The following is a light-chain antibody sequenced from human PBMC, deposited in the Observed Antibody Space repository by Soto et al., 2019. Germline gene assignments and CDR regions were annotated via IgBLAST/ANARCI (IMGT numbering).Light chain of an antibody. Sequence: DILMTQSPSSLSASVGDRVTITCQASQDISNYLYWYQQKPGKAPELLIYDAPNLETGVPSRFSGSGSGTDFTFTISSLQPEDIATYYYQQYDNLPPTFGGGTKVEIK. CDR3: QQYDNLPPT. J-gene: IGKJ4*01. V-gene: IGKV1-33*01. CDR1: QDISNY. CDR2: DAP.